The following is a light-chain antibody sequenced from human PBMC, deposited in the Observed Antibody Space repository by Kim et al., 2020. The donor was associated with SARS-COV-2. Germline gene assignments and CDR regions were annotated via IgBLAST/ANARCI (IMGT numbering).Light chain of an antibody. Sequence: DIVMTQSPLSLSVTPGESASISCRSSQSLLDSHGYNYLDWYLQKPGQSPQLLIYLGSNRASGVPGRFSGSGSGTDFTLKISRVEAEDVGVYYCIQVLQTPLTFGGGTKVDIK. CDR3: IQVLQTPLT. CDR1: QSLLDSHGYNY. V-gene: IGKV2-28*01. J-gene: IGKJ4*01. CDR2: LGS.